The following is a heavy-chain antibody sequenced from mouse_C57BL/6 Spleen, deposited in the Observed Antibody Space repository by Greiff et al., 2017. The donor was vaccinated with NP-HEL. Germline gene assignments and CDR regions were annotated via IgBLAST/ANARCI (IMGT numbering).Heavy chain of an antibody. D-gene: IGHD2-1*01. CDR3: ARGNYGAMDY. CDR2: IYPGGGYT. V-gene: IGHV1-63*01. CDR1: GYTFTNYW. Sequence: QVQLQQSGAELVRPGTSVKMSCKASGYTFTNYWIGWAKQRPGHGLEWIGDIYPGGGYTNYNEKFKGKATLTADKSSSTAYMQFSSLTSEDSAIYYCARGNYGAMDYWGQGTSVTVSS. J-gene: IGHJ4*01.